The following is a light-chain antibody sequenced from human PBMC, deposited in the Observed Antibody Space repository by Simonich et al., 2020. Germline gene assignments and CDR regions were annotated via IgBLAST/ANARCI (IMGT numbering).Light chain of an antibody. CDR3: SSYTSSSTPV. J-gene: IGLJ2*01. V-gene: IGLV2-14*01. CDR1: SRDVGGYNY. CDR2: DVS. Sequence: QSALTQPASVSGSPGQSITISCTGTSRDVGGYNYVSWYQQHPGKAPKLMIYDVSKRPSGVSNRFSGSKSGNTASLTISGLQAEDEADYYCSSYTSSSTPVFGGGTKLTVL.